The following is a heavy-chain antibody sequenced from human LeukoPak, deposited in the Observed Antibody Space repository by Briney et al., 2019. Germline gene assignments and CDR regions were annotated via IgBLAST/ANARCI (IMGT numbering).Heavy chain of an antibody. J-gene: IGHJ6*03. D-gene: IGHD3-3*01. V-gene: IGHV3-23*01. CDR3: AREVPYDFWSGYSNYYYYVDV. Sequence: PGGSLRLSCAASGFTFSSYAMSWVRQAPGKGLEWVSAISGSGGSTYYADSVKGRFTISRDNSKNTLYLQMNSLRAEDAAVYYCAREVPYDFWSGYSNYYYYVDVWGKGTTVTVSS. CDR1: GFTFSSYA. CDR2: ISGSGGST.